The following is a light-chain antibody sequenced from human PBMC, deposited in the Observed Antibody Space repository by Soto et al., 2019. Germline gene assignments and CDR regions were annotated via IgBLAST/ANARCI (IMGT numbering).Light chain of an antibody. CDR1: SSDIGGSNY. CDR3: YSSRSSSTTFYV. J-gene: IGLJ1*01. Sequence: QSALTQPASVSGSPGQSITISCAGTSSDIGGSNYVSWYQQHPGKAPKLMIYGVSNRPSGVSTRFSGSKSGNTASLTISGLQAEDEADYFCYSSRSSSTTFYVFGTGTKLT. V-gene: IGLV2-14*03. CDR2: GVS.